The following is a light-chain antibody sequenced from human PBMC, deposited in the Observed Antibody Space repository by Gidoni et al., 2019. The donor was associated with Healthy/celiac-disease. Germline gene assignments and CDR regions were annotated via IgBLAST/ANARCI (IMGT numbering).Light chain of an antibody. V-gene: IGLV2-8*01. J-gene: IGLJ1*01. Sequence: GSPGQSVTISCTGTSSDVGGYNYVSWYQQHPGKAPKLMIYEVSKRPSGVPDRFSGSKSGNTASLTVSGLQAEDEADYYCSSYAGSLFGTGTKVTVL. CDR3: SSYAGSL. CDR1: SSDVGGYNY. CDR2: EVS.